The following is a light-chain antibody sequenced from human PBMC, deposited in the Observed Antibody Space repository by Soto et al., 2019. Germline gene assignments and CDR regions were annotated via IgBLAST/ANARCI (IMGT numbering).Light chain of an antibody. CDR2: GAS. V-gene: IGKV3-20*01. Sequence: EIVLTQSPGTLSLSPGETATLSCRASQRVTSTALAWYQQKPGQAPRLLIYGASNRATGIPDRFSGSESGTDFTLTISRLEPEDFAVYFCQQYGSSPLLSFGGGTKVEIK. J-gene: IGKJ4*01. CDR1: QRVTSTA. CDR3: QQYGSSPLLS.